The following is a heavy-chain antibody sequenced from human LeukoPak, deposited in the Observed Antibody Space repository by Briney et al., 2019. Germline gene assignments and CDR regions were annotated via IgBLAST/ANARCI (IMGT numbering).Heavy chain of an antibody. V-gene: IGHV4-61*02. J-gene: IGHJ2*01. Sequence: SQTLSLTCSVSGGSISSGSYYGSWIRQPAGKGLEWIGRIYTSGSTNYNPSLKSRVTISVDTSKNQFSLKLSSVTAADTAVYYCARATYYYDSSGYWYFDLWGRGTLVTVSS. CDR3: ARATYYYDSSGYWYFDL. D-gene: IGHD3-22*01. CDR1: GGSISSGSYY. CDR2: IYTSGST.